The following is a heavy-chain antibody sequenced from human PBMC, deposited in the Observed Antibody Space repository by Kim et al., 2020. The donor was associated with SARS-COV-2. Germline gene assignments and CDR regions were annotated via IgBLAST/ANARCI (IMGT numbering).Heavy chain of an antibody. Sequence: GGSLRLSCAASGFIFGSYAMYWVRRAPGKGLEWVSAVTAAGEGTYYADSVKGRFSISRDNSRNTLSLQMNSLRAEDTAIYYCAKAVMTAPYGYNVMYVWG. CDR1: GFIFGSYA. V-gene: IGHV3-23*01. CDR3: AKAVMTAPYGYNVMYV. D-gene: IGHD2-21*02. CDR2: VTAAGEGT. J-gene: IGHJ6*01.